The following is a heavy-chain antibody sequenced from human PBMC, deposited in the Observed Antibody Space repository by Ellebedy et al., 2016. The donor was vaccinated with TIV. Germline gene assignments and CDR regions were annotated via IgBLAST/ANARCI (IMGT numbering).Heavy chain of an antibody. V-gene: IGHV3-23*01. CDR2: ISNTGSRT. CDR1: GFTFSSYA. Sequence: PGGSLRLSCAASGFTFSSYAMSWVRQAPGKGLEWVSTISNTGSRTYYADPVEGRFIISRDNSKKTLYLQMNSLRAEDTAVYYCAKVRGGGSDSSAPRYYFDYWGLGILVTVSS. D-gene: IGHD3-22*01. J-gene: IGHJ4*02. CDR3: AKVRGGGSDSSAPRYYFDY.